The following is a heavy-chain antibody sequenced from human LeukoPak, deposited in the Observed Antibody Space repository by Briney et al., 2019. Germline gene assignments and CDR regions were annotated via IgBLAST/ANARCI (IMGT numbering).Heavy chain of an antibody. Sequence: GGSLRLSCAASGFTFSSNYMSWVRQAPGKGLEWVSVIYSGGSTYYADSVKGRFTISRDNSKNTLYLQMNSLRAEDTAVYYCAREGRSFWYFLYWGQGTLVTVSS. CDR2: IYSGGST. CDR3: AREGRSFWYFLY. J-gene: IGHJ4*02. V-gene: IGHV3-53*01. CDR1: GFTFSSNY.